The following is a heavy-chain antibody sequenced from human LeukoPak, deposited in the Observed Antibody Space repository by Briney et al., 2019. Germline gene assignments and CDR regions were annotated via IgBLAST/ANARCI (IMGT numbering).Heavy chain of an antibody. CDR1: GGTFSSYA. CDR2: IIPIFGTA. D-gene: IGHD2-2*02. V-gene: IGHV1-69*13. J-gene: IGHJ5*02. Sequence: SVNVSCKASGGTFSSYAISWVRQAPGQGLDGMGGIIPIFGTANYAQKFQGRVTITADESTSTAYMELSSLRSEDTAVYYCARAASVVVPAAIGLDPWGQGTLVTVSS. CDR3: ARAASVVVPAAIGLDP.